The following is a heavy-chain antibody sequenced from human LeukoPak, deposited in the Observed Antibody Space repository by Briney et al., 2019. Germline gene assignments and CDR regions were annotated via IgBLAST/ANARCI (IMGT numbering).Heavy chain of an antibody. CDR2: ISSSSSYI. D-gene: IGHD4-23*01. Sequence: KPGGSLRLSCAASGFTFSSYSMNWVRQAPGKGLEWVSSISSSSSYIYYADSVKGRFTISRDNAKNPLYLQMNSLRAEDTAVYYCARATVARDTASDYWGQGTLVTVSS. CDR1: GFTFSSYS. CDR3: ARATVARDTASDY. J-gene: IGHJ4*02. V-gene: IGHV3-21*01.